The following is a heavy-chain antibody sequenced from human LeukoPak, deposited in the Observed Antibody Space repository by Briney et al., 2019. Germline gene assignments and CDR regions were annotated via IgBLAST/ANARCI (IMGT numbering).Heavy chain of an antibody. V-gene: IGHV3-21*01. J-gene: IGHJ6*02. CDR1: GFTFSSYS. Sequence: PGGSLRLSCAASGFTFSSYSMNWVRQAPGKGLEWVSSISSSSSYIYYADSVKGRFTISRDNAKNSLYLQMNSLRAEDTAVYYCARVGLQGAYDFWSGYYTSYYYYYGMDVWGQGTTVTVSS. CDR2: ISSSSSYI. CDR3: ARVGLQGAYDFWSGYYTSYYYYYGMDV. D-gene: IGHD3-3*01.